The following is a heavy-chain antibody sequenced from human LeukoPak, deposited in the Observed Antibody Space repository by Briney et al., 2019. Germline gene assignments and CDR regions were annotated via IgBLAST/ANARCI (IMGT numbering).Heavy chain of an antibody. CDR2: IYWDDDK. D-gene: IGHD3-10*01. J-gene: IGHJ4*02. CDR1: GFSLSTSGVG. CDR3: AHRPYSGSGFDY. Sequence: SGPTLVKHTQTLTLTCTFSGFSLSTSGVGVGWIRQPPGKALEWLALIYWDDDKRYSPSLKSRLTITKDTSKNQVVLTMTNMDPVDTATYYCAHRPYSGSGFDYWGQGTLVTVSS. V-gene: IGHV2-5*02.